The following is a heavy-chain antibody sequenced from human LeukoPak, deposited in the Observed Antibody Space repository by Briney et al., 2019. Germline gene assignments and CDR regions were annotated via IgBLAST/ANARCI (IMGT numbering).Heavy chain of an antibody. D-gene: IGHD1-26*01. CDR2: INDNGYNT. J-gene: IGHJ4*02. CDR1: GFTFSNFV. Sequence: GGPLRLSCSASGFTFSNFVMHWLRQAPGKGLEYVAIINDNGYNTDYAGSVKGRFTVARDNYKNTLYLQMSSLRPEDTAVYYCVKDLSGSFSFDQGGQGTLVTVSS. CDR3: VKDLSGSFSFDQ. V-gene: IGHV3-64D*09.